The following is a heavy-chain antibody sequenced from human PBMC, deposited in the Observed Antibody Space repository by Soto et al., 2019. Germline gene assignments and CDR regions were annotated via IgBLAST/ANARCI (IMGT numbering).Heavy chain of an antibody. J-gene: IGHJ6*02. Sequence: SGPTLVNPTQTLTLTCTFSGFSLSTSGMCVSWIRQPPGKALEWLALTDWDDDKYYSTSLKTRLTISKDTSKNQVVLTMTNMDPVDTATYYCARIRGAAGGNYYYGMDVWGQGTTVTVSS. D-gene: IGHD1-26*01. CDR2: TDWDDDK. CDR3: ARIRGAAGGNYYYGMDV. V-gene: IGHV2-70*01. CDR1: GFSLSTSGMC.